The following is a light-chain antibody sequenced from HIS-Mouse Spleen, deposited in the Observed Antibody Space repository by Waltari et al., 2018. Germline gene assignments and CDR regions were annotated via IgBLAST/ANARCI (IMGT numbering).Light chain of an antibody. CDR2: DVS. CDR1: SSDVGGYNY. Sequence: QSALTQPPSASGSPGQSVTISCTGTSSDVGGYNYVYWYQQPPGKAPNLMTYDVSKRPSGVPDRFSGSKSGNTASLTVSGLQAEDEADYYCSSYAGSNNSLYVFGTGTKVTVL. CDR3: SSYAGSNNSLYV. J-gene: IGLJ1*01. V-gene: IGLV2-8*01.